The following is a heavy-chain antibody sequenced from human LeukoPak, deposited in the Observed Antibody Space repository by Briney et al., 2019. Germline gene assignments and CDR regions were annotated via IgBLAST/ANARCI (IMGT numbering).Heavy chain of an antibody. CDR3: ASEDGHNPNLGFDY. CDR2: IGEDGSEK. V-gene: IGHV3-7*01. Sequence: GGSLRLSCAASGFRFSSYWMSWVRQAPGKGLEWVANIGEDGSEKYHVDSVKGRFTISRDTSKNTLYLQMNSLRAEDTAVYYCASEDGHNPNLGFDYWGQGTLVTVSS. CDR1: GFRFSSYW. D-gene: IGHD5-24*01. J-gene: IGHJ4*02.